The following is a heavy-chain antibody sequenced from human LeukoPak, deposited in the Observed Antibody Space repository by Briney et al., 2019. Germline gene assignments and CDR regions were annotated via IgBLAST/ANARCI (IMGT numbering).Heavy chain of an antibody. CDR2: VYTSGST. Sequence: SQTLSLTCTVSGGSISSGSYYWSWIRQPAGKGLEWIGRVYTSGSTNYNPSLKSRVTISVDTSKNQFSLKLSSVTAADTAVYYCARQYWGSGWSRPLEYWGQGTLVTVSS. D-gene: IGHD6-19*01. CDR3: ARQYWGSGWSRPLEY. J-gene: IGHJ4*02. V-gene: IGHV4-61*02. CDR1: GGSISSGSYY.